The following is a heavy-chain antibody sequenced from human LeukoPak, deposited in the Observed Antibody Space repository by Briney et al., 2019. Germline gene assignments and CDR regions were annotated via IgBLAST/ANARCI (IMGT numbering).Heavy chain of an antibody. CDR1: GFTFSNYW. J-gene: IGHJ3*02. V-gene: IGHV3-74*01. Sequence: PGGSLRLSCEASGFTFSNYWMHWVRQAPGKGLVWVSRINYDGTTTGYADSVKGRFTISRDNAKNTLYLQMNSLRAEDTAVYYCARRDVFDIWGQGTMVTVSS. CDR3: ARRDVFDI. CDR2: INYDGTTT.